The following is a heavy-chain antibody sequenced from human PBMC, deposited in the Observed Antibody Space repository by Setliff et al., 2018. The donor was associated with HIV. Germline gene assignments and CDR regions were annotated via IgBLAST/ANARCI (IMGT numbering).Heavy chain of an antibody. V-gene: IGHV3-23*01. D-gene: IGHD3-10*01. J-gene: IGHJ3*02. CDR1: GGSISSSN. CDR3: TKEASQFGESFRECDAFDI. CDR2: MGGSSGDT. Sequence: ETLSLTCAVSGGSISSSNWWSWVRQPPGKGLEWVSSMGGSSGDTYYADSVKGRFTISRDNTKNSLYLQMNSLRLEDTALYYCTKEASQFGESFRECDAFDIWGQGTVVTVSS.